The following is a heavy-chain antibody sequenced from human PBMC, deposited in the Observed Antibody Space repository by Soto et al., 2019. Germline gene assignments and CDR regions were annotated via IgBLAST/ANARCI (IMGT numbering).Heavy chain of an antibody. V-gene: IGHV1-69*05. J-gene: IGHJ4*02. D-gene: IGHD3-22*01. Sequence: SVKVSCKASGGTFSSYAISWVRQAPGQGLEWMGGIIPIFGTANYAQKFQGRVTISRDNSKNTLYLQMNSLRAEDTAVYYCAKRTVTMIVVVKSYYFDYWGQGTLVTVSS. CDR3: AKRTVTMIVVVKSYYFDY. CDR1: GGTFSSYA. CDR2: IIPIFGTA.